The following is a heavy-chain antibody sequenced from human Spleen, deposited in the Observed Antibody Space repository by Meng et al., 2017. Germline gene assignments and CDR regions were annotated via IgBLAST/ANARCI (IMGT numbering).Heavy chain of an antibody. D-gene: IGHD3-10*01. CDR2: IYPGDSDT. J-gene: IGHJ3*02. Sequence: GGSLRLSCKGSGYIFTNYWIGWVRQMPGKGLEWMGIIYPGDSDTRYSPSFQGQVTISADKSISTAYLQWSSLKASDTAMYYCARQWYYYGSGEISAFDIWGQGTMVTVSS. V-gene: IGHV5-51*01. CDR3: ARQWYYYGSGEISAFDI. CDR1: GYIFTNYW.